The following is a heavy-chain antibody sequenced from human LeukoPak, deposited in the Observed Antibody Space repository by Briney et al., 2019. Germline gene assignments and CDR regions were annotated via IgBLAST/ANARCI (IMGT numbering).Heavy chain of an antibody. CDR2: ITSPVGHI. CDR3: ATDGQSSGWYGFDY. J-gene: IGHJ4*02. Sequence: PGGSLRLSCAASGFTFSTYSMDWVRQAPGKGLEWVASITSPVGHIYYADSLKGRITISRDNAKSSLYLQTNSLRAEDTAVYYCATDGQSSGWYGFDYWGQGTLVTVSS. V-gene: IGHV3-21*01. CDR1: GFTFSTYS. D-gene: IGHD6-19*01.